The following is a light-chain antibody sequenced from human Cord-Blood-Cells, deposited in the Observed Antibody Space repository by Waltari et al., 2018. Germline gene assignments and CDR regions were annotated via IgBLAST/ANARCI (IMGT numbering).Light chain of an antibody. CDR3: QQYYSYPLT. CDR1: QGISSY. V-gene: IGKV1-8*01. J-gene: IGKJ4*01. Sequence: AIRMTQSPSSFSASTGDRVTITCRASQGISSYLAWYQQKPGKAPKLLIYAASTLQSGVPSRCSCSGSGTYFTLTISCLQSEDFATYYCQQYYSYPLTFGGGTKVEIK. CDR2: AAS.